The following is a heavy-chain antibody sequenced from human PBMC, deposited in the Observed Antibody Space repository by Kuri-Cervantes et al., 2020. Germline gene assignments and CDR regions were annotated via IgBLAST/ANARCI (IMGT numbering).Heavy chain of an antibody. CDR1: GGSISSGDYY. Sequence: LRLSCTVSGGSISSGDYYWSWIRQPPGKGLEWIGYIYYSGSTYYNPSLKSRVTISVDTSKNQFSLKLSSVTAADTAVYYCARGFGRSGYSSSWYGPHNWFDPWGQGTLVTVSS. CDR2: IYYSGST. D-gene: IGHD6-13*01. J-gene: IGHJ5*02. V-gene: IGHV4-30-4*01. CDR3: ARGFGRSGYSSSWYGPHNWFDP.